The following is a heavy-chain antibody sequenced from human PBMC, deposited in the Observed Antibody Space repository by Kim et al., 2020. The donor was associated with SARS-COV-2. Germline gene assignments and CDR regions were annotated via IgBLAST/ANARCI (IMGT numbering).Heavy chain of an antibody. CDR1: GFTFSSYA. D-gene: IGHD1-26*01. Sequence: GGSLRLSCAASGFTFSSYAMHWVRQAPGKGLEWVAVISYDGSNKYYADSVKGRFTISRDNSKNTLYLQMNSLRAEDTAVYYCARDPQGRSGSYLFDYWGQGTLVTVSS. J-gene: IGHJ4*02. CDR2: ISYDGSNK. CDR3: ARDPQGRSGSYLFDY. V-gene: IGHV3-30-3*01.